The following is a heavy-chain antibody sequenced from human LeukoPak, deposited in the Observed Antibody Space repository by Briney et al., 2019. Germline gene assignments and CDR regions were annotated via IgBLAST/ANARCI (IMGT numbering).Heavy chain of an antibody. D-gene: IGHD3-3*01. V-gene: IGHV1-18*01. J-gene: IGHJ4*02. Sequence: ASVKVSCKASGYTFTSYGISWVRQAPGQGLEWMGWISAYNGNTNYAQKLQGRVTMTTDTSTSTAYMELRSLRSDDTAVYYCARGMIRSRRITIFGPYDYWGQGTLVTVSS. CDR3: ARGMIRSRRITIFGPYDY. CDR2: ISAYNGNT. CDR1: GYTFTSYG.